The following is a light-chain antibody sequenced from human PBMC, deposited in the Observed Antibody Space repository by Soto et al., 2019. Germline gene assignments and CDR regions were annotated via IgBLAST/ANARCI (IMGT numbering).Light chain of an antibody. CDR2: DVS. Sequence: QSVLTQPRSVSGSPGHSVTISCTGTSSDVGGYNYVSWYQQHPGKAPKLMIYDVSKRPSGVPDRFSGSKSGNTASLTLSGLQAEDEADYYCCSYAGSYTYVFGTGTKVTVL. J-gene: IGLJ1*01. CDR1: SSDVGGYNY. V-gene: IGLV2-11*01. CDR3: CSYAGSYTYV.